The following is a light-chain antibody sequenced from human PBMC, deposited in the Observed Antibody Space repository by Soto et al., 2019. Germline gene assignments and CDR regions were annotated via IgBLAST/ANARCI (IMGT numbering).Light chain of an antibody. CDR2: GGA. J-gene: IGKJ3*01. CDR1: QNIYINS. V-gene: IGKV3-20*01. CDR3: QQYGAPPFT. Sequence: EIVLTQSPDTLSLSPGERVTLSCRASQNIYINSLAWYQQRPGQAPRLLIYGGATRATAVPDRFSGSGSGTDFALTISRLEPEDFAVYYCQQYGAPPFTFGPGTKVDMK.